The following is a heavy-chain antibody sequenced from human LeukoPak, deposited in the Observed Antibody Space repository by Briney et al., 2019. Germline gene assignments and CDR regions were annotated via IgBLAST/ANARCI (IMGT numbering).Heavy chain of an antibody. J-gene: IGHJ4*02. Sequence: PGGSLRLSCAASGFTFSSYAMHWVRQAPGKGLEWVAVISYDGSNKYYADSVKGRFTISRDNSKNTLYLQMNSLRAEDTAVYYCARDSIPLEGYYFDYWGQGTLVTVSS. V-gene: IGHV3-30*04. CDR3: ARDSIPLEGYYFDY. CDR2: ISYDGSNK. CDR1: GFTFSSYA.